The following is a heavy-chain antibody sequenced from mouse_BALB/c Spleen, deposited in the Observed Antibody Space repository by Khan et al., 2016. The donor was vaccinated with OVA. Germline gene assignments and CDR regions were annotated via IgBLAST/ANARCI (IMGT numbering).Heavy chain of an antibody. V-gene: IGHV1-4*01. Sequence: QVQLQQSGAELARPGASVKMSCKASGYTFTSYTIHWVKQRPGQGLEWIGYINPSSGYSNYNQKFRDKATLTADKSSSTAYMQLSSLTSEDSAVYCSTSVGPYHGNYGAWCDYWGQGTMVTVSA. CDR3: TSVGPYHGNYGAWCDY. CDR2: INPSSGYS. CDR1: GYTFTSYT. D-gene: IGHD2-1*01. J-gene: IGHJ3*01.